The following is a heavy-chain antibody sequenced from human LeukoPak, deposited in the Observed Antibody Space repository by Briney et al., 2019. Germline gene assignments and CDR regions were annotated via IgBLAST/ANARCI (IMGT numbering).Heavy chain of an antibody. CDR2: ISAYNGNT. CDR3: ARDSMEVVVVAATRSHGY. D-gene: IGHD2-15*01. J-gene: IGHJ4*02. V-gene: IGHV1-18*01. Sequence: ASVKVSCKASGYTFTSYGITWVRQAPGQGLEWMGWISAYNGNTNYAQKLQDRVTMTTDTSRSTAYMELRSLRSDDTAVYYCARDSMEVVVVAATRSHGYWGQGTLVTVSS. CDR1: GYTFTSYG.